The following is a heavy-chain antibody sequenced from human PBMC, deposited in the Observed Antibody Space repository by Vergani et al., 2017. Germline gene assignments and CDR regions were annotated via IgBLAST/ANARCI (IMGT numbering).Heavy chain of an antibody. J-gene: IGHJ4*02. V-gene: IGHV3-48*01. Sequence: EVQLVESGGGLVQPGGSLRLSCAASGFTFSSYSMNWVRQAPGKGLEWVSYISSSSSTIYYADSVKGRFTISRDNAKNSLYLQMNSLRAEDTAVYYCARASGYDSSGYYYSTTYFDYGGQGTLVTVSS. D-gene: IGHD3-22*01. CDR3: ARASGYDSSGYYYSTTYFDY. CDR2: ISSSSSTI. CDR1: GFTFSSYS.